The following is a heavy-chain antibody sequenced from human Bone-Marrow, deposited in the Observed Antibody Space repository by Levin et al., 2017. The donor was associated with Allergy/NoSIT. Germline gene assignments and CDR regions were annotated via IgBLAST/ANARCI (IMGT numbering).Heavy chain of an antibody. V-gene: IGHV1-18*01. Sequence: GASVKVSCQTSGYISTTYGISWVRQAPGQGLEWVGWISPFNVNTVYAQKFQGRVTMTTDTSTTTAYMDLRGLTSDDTAVYYCARIGGRYGADAFDFWGQGTLVTVSS. CDR2: ISPFNVNT. D-gene: IGHD1-26*01. CDR1: GYISTTYG. CDR3: ARIGGRYGADAFDF. J-gene: IGHJ3*01.